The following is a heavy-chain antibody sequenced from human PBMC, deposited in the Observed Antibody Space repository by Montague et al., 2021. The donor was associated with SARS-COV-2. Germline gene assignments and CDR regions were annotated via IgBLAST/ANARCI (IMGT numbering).Heavy chain of an antibody. J-gene: IGHJ3*02. CDR1: GGSFSGYY. CDR3: ASPTYYYDSSGSDAFDI. CDR2: IYYSGST. V-gene: IGHV4-34*01. Sequence: SETLSLTCAVYGGSFSGYYWSWIRQPPGKGLEWIGSIYYSGSTYYNPSPKSRVTISVDTSKNQFSLKLSSVTAADTAVNYCASPTYYYDSSGSDAFDIWGQGTMVTVSS. D-gene: IGHD3-22*01.